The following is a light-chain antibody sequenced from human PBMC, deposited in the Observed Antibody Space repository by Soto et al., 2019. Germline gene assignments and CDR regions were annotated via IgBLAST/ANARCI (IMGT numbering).Light chain of an antibody. CDR3: LHRNNWPPRFT. J-gene: IGKJ3*01. CDR1: QRITAS. V-gene: IGKV3-11*01. Sequence: EIVLTQSPATLSLSPGERATLSCGASQRITASFAWYQQKPGQAPRLLIYGDTTRAAGIPARFSGSGSGTDFTLTISGLETEDFAVYFCLHRNNWPPRFTFGPGTAVEVK. CDR2: GDT.